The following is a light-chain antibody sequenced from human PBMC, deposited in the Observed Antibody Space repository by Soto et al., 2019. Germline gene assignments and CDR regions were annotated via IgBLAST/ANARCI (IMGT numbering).Light chain of an antibody. Sequence: DIQMTQSASSLPASVGDTVTISCQASQAISKYLNWFQQKPGKAPKLLIYDVFNVETGVPSRFSGRGSGTDFTLIISNLQPEDFATYYCQQYDQLPITFGGGTNVDI. CDR3: QQYDQLPIT. J-gene: IGKJ4*01. CDR2: DVF. CDR1: QAISKY. V-gene: IGKV1-33*01.